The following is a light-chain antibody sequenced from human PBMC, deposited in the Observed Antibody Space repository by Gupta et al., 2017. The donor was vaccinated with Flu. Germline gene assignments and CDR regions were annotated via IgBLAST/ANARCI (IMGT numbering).Light chain of an antibody. V-gene: IGLV1-51*02. CDR3: ETYAASKSVVL. CDR1: SDDGANNY. Sequence: KATTCCGRSSDDGANNYVSWYQQHPGKAPKLLIYEDNKRPSGIPDRFSGSKSDNSATLGITGLQAGDEADYYCETYAASKSVVLFRGGTKLTVL. J-gene: IGLJ3*02. CDR2: EDN.